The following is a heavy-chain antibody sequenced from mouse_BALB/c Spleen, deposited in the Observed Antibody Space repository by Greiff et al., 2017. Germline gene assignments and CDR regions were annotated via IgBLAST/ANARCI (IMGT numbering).Heavy chain of an antibody. CDR2: ILPGSGST. CDR1: GYTFSSYW. CDR3: ARGGGNYAMYY. Sequence: VQLQQSGAELMKPGASVKISCKATGYTFSSYWIEWVKQRPGHGLEWIGEILPGSGSTNYNEKFKGKATFTADTSSNTAYMQLSSLTSEDSAVYYCARGGGNYAMYYWGQGTSVTVSS. D-gene: IGHD2-14*01. V-gene: IGHV1-9*01. J-gene: IGHJ4*01.